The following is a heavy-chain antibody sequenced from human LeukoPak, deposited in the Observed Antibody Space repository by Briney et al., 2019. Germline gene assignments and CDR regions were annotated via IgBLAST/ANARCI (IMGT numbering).Heavy chain of an antibody. Sequence: GGSLRLSCAASGFTFRDYWMHWVRQVPGKGLLWVSHINSDGSITDYADSVKGRFIISRDNAKNTLYLQMNSLRAEDTAVYYCARDQGSFDYWGQGTLVTVSS. CDR2: INSDGSIT. V-gene: IGHV3-74*01. CDR3: ARDQGSFDY. J-gene: IGHJ4*02. CDR1: GFTFRDYW.